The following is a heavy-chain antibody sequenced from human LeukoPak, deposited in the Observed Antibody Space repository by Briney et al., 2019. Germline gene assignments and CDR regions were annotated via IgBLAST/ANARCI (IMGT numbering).Heavy chain of an antibody. D-gene: IGHD3-3*01. CDR1: GGSISSSSYY. V-gene: IGHV4-39*07. J-gene: IGHJ3*02. CDR2: IYYSGST. CDR3: ARGDPDISFGVVGDAFDI. Sequence: SETLSLTCTVSGGSISSSSYYWAWIRQPPGKGLEWIGSIYYSGSTYYNPSLKSRVTISVDTSKNQFSLKLSSVTAADTAVYYCARGDPDISFGVVGDAFDIWGQGTMVTVSS.